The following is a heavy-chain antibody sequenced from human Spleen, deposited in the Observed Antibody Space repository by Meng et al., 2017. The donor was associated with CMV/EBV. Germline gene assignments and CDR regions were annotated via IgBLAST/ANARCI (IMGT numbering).Heavy chain of an antibody. J-gene: IGHJ4*02. CDR3: ASRTYYDILTGHSDDY. CDR2: IDNSGGST. V-gene: IGHV3-23*05. D-gene: IGHD3-9*01. Sequence: ETLSLTCAASGFIFSSYAMNWVRQAPGKGLEWVSGIDNSGGSTYYADSVKGRFTISRDNSKNMLYLQMNSLRAADTAVYYCASRTYYDILTGHSDDYWGEGTLVTVSS. CDR1: GFIFSSYA.